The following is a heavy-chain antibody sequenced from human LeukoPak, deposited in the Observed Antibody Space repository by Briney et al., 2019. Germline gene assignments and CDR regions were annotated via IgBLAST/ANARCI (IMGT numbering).Heavy chain of an antibody. D-gene: IGHD5-24*01. CDR2: IRFTGSYI. Sequence: GGSLRLSCVASGFTFSHYSMNWVRQAPGKGLEWVSSIRFTGSYIYYADSVKGRFTISRDDAKNLLSLQMISLRAEDTAVYYCTRAGPRREGYNSDYWGQGTLVTVSS. J-gene: IGHJ4*02. CDR1: GFTFSHYS. V-gene: IGHV3-21*01. CDR3: TRAGPRREGYNSDY.